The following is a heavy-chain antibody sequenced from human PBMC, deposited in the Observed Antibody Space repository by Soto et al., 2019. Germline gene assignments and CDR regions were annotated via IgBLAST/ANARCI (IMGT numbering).Heavy chain of an antibody. Sequence: GASVNVSCKASGGTFSSYAISWVRQAPGQGLEWMGGIIPIFGTANYAQKFQGRVTITADESTSTAYMELSSLRSEDTAVYYCASPKAGYYDILTGYYNERHFDYWGQGTLVTVSS. V-gene: IGHV1-69*13. CDR3: ASPKAGYYDILTGYYNERHFDY. CDR2: IIPIFGTA. J-gene: IGHJ4*02. CDR1: GGTFSSYA. D-gene: IGHD3-9*01.